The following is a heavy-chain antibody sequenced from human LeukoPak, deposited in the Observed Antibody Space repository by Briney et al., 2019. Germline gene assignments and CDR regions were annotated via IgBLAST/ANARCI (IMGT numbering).Heavy chain of an antibody. D-gene: IGHD4-17*01. Sequence: PSETLSLTCTVSGGSISSSSYYWGWIRQPPGKGLEWIGSIYYSGSTYYNPSLKSRVTISVDTSKNQFSLKLSSVTAADTAVYYCARRRDGGYFDYLGQGTLVTVSS. CDR2: IYYSGST. CDR3: ARRRDGGYFDY. J-gene: IGHJ4*02. V-gene: IGHV4-39*01. CDR1: GGSISSSSYY.